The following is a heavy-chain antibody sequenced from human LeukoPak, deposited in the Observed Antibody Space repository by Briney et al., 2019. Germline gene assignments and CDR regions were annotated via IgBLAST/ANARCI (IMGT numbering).Heavy chain of an antibody. CDR1: GGSFSGYY. J-gene: IGHJ4*02. CDR2: INHSGST. CDR3: ARGLYDY. Sequence: SEALSLTCAVYGGSFSGYYWSWIRQPPGKGLEWIGEINHSGSTNYNPSLKSRVTISVDTSKNQFSLKLSSVTAADTAVYYCARGLYDYWGQGTLVTVSS. V-gene: IGHV4-34*01.